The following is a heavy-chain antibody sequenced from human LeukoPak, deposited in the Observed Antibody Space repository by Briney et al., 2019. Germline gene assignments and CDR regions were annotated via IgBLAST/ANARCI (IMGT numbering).Heavy chain of an antibody. CDR3: ARVASGYDY. D-gene: IGHD5-12*01. Sequence: GGSLRLSCAASGFTFRTYSINWVRQAPGKGLEWVASIGGSGSFIYYAESVKGRFTISRDNAKNSLYLQMNSLRAEDTAVYYCARVASGYDYWGQGTLVTVSS. J-gene: IGHJ4*02. V-gene: IGHV3-21*01. CDR2: IGGSGSFI. CDR1: GFTFRTYS.